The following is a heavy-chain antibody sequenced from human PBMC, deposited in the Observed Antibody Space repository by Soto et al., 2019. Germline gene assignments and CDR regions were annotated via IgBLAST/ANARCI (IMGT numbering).Heavy chain of an antibody. CDR2: ISAYNGNT. Sequence: ASVKVSCKASGYTFSNYGISWVRQAPGQGLEWMGWISAYNGNTKYVQKFQGRVIMTTDTSTSTAYMELRSLRSDDTAVYYCARAGDYDFWSGYYWGGNYYYYGMDVWGQGTTVTVSS. D-gene: IGHD3-3*01. CDR3: ARAGDYDFWSGYYWGGNYYYYGMDV. J-gene: IGHJ6*02. V-gene: IGHV1-18*01. CDR1: GYTFSNYG.